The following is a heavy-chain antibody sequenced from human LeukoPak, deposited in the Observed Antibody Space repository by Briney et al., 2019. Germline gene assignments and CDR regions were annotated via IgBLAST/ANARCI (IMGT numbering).Heavy chain of an antibody. CDR3: ARGSATYNWFDP. Sequence: SVKVSCKASGGTFSSYAISWVRQAPGQGLEWMGRIIPILGIANYAQKFQGRVTITADKSTSTAYMELSSLRSEDTAVYYCARGSATYNWFDPWGQGTLVTVSS. D-gene: IGHD5-12*01. CDR2: IIPILGIA. J-gene: IGHJ5*02. CDR1: GGTFSSYA. V-gene: IGHV1-69*04.